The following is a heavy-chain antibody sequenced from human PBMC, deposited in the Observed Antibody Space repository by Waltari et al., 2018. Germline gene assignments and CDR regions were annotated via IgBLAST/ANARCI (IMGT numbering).Heavy chain of an antibody. Sequence: EVQLLESGGGLVQPGGSLRLSCVASEFPFSDYAMSWVRQAPGEGLEWVSAISGSATGTYYADSVKGRFTISRDNSKNTLYLQMNSLRAEDTAVYYCAKTGGSGWFLDYWGQGALVTVSS. V-gene: IGHV3-23*01. D-gene: IGHD6-19*01. CDR3: AKTGGSGWFLDY. CDR2: ISGSATGT. CDR1: EFPFSDYA. J-gene: IGHJ4*02.